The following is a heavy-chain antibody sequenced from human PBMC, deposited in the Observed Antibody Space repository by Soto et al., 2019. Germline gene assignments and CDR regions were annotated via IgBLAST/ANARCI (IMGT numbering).Heavy chain of an antibody. J-gene: IGHJ4*02. CDR2: IYWDDDK. CDR3: AHSRVKYSSSFIDY. D-gene: IGHD6-13*01. Sequence: QITLKESGPTLVKPTQTLTLTCTFSGFSLSTSGVGVGWIRQPPGKALEWLALIYWDDDKRYSPSLKSRLTITKDTSKNQVVLTMTNMDPVDTATYFCAHSRVKYSSSFIDYWGQGTLVTVSS. V-gene: IGHV2-5*02. CDR1: GFSLSTSGVG.